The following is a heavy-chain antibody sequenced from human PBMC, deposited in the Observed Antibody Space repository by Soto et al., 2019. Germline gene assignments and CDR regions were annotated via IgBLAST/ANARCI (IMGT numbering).Heavy chain of an antibody. CDR2: IYFTGNT. Sequence: XGTLCHTCTVSGGSITSSSHFWGWVRQPPGKGLEWIGTIYFTGNTYYTPSLKSRLTMSIDTSKNEFSLRLNSVTAADTAVYYCAGQTFTIAAASYGRSNWFDPWGPGTLVTVSS. CDR3: AGQTFTIAAASYGRSNWFDP. D-gene: IGHD6-25*01. J-gene: IGHJ5*02. CDR1: GGSITSSSHF. V-gene: IGHV4-39*01.